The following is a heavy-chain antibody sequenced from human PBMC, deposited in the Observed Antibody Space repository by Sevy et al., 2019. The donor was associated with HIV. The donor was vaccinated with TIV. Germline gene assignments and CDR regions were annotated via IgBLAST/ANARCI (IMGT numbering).Heavy chain of an antibody. Sequence: ASVKVSCKVSGYTLTELSMHWVRQAPGKGLEWMGGFDPEDGETIYAQKFQGRVTMTGDTSTDTAYMELSSLRSEDTAVYYCATVRTQMVYASTLNWFDPWGQGTLVTVSS. CDR3: ATVRTQMVYASTLNWFDP. CDR2: FDPEDGET. CDR1: GYTLTELS. V-gene: IGHV1-24*01. J-gene: IGHJ5*02. D-gene: IGHD2-8*01.